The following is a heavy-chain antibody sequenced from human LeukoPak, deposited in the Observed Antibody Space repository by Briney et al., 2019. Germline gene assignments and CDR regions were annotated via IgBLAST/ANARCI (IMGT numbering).Heavy chain of an antibody. CDR2: IYTSGST. CDR1: GGSISSYY. Sequence: SETPSLTCTVSGGSISSYYWSWIRQPAGKGLEWIGRIYTSGSTNYNPSLKSRVTMSVDTSKNQFSLKLSSVTAADTAVYYCAGRVDDFWSGSYGMDAWGQGTTVTVSS. CDR3: AGRVDDFWSGSYGMDA. J-gene: IGHJ6*02. D-gene: IGHD3-3*01. V-gene: IGHV4-4*07.